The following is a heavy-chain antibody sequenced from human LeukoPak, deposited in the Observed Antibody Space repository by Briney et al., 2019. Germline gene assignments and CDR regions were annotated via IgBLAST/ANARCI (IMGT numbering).Heavy chain of an antibody. CDR1: GFTFSSYA. D-gene: IGHD4-23*01. V-gene: IGHV3-21*01. Sequence: GGSLRLSCAASGFTFSSYAMNWVRQAPGKGLEWASSISSSSSYIYYADSVKGRFTISRDNAKNSLYLQMNSLRAEDTAVYYCARERTVGYYYYYGMDVWGQGTTVTVSS. CDR2: ISSSSSYI. J-gene: IGHJ6*02. CDR3: ARERTVGYYYYYGMDV.